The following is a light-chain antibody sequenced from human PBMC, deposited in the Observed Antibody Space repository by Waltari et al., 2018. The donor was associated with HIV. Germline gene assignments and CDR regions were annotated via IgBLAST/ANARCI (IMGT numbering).Light chain of an antibody. CDR3: QQRSNWPLT. Sequence: EIVLTQSPATLSLSPGERATLSCRASQGVSSYLPWYQQKPGQAPRLLIYDASNRATGIPARFSGSGSGTDFTLTISSLEPEDFAVYFCQQRSNWPLTFGGGTKVEIK. CDR1: QGVSSY. CDR2: DAS. J-gene: IGKJ4*01. V-gene: IGKV3-11*01.